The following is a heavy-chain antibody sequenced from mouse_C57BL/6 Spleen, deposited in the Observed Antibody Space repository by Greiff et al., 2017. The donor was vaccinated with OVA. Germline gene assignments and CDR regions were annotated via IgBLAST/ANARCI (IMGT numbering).Heavy chain of an antibody. D-gene: IGHD1-1*01. CDR2: INPNYGTT. V-gene: IGHV1-39*01. CDR1: GYSFTDYN. CDR3: ARGDYYGSSWYFDV. Sequence: EVQLQQSGPELVKPGASVKISCKASGYSFTDYNMNWVKQSNGKSLEWIGVINPNYGTTSYNQKFKGKATLTVDQSSSTAYMQLSSLTSEDSAVYYCARGDYYGSSWYFDVWGTGTTVTVSS. J-gene: IGHJ1*03.